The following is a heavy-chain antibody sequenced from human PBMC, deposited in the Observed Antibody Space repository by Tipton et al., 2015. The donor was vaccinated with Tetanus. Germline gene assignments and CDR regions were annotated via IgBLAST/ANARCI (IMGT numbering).Heavy chain of an antibody. CDR3: AREAPFSADAFDI. D-gene: IGHD1-26*01. V-gene: IGHV3-53*01. CDR1: GFTVSSNY. Sequence: QLVQFGGGLIQPGGSLRLSCAASGFTVSSNYMSWVRQAPGKGLEWVSVIYSGGSTYYADSVKGRFTISRDNSKNTLYLQMNSLRAEDTAVYYCAREAPFSADAFDIWGQGTMVTVSS. CDR2: IYSGGST. J-gene: IGHJ3*02.